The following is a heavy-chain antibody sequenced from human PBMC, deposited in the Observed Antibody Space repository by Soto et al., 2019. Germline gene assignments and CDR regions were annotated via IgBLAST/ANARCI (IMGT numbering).Heavy chain of an antibody. V-gene: IGHV4-59*01. CDR2: VYYNGNT. CDR1: GGSISDYY. Sequence: SETLSLTCTVSGGSISDYYWSWIRQPPGKGLEWIGNVYYNGNTYYNPSLKSRLTISVDTSKNQFSLKLSSVTAADTAIYYCVRAHYFDFWGQGTLVTVSS. J-gene: IGHJ4*02. CDR3: VRAHYFDF.